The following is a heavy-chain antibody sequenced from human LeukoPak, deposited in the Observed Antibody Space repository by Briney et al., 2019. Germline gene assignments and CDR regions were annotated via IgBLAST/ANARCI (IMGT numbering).Heavy chain of an antibody. V-gene: IGHV3-30*18. CDR1: GFTFSSYG. CDR3: AKRAGYSSSSYYFDY. D-gene: IGHD6-13*01. CDR2: ISYDGSNK. Sequence: GRSLRLSCAASGFTFSSYGMHWVRQAPGKGLEWVAVISYDGSNKYYADSVKGRFTISRDNSKNTLYLQMNSLRAEDTAVYYCAKRAGYSSSSYYFDYWGQGTLVTVSS. J-gene: IGHJ4*02.